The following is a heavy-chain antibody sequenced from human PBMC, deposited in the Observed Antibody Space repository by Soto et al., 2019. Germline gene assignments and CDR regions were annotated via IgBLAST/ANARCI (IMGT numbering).Heavy chain of an antibody. Sequence: PGESLKISCKAIGCTFTNYWIGWVRQTPGKGLEWMGIIFPGDSDTRYNPSFEGQVTVSADESISTAYLQWNTLKASDTAMYYCVRPNFGALTHFDFWGRGTLVTVSS. D-gene: IGHD3-16*01. V-gene: IGHV5-51*01. CDR2: IFPGDSDT. CDR3: VRPNFGALTHFDF. J-gene: IGHJ4*02. CDR1: GCTFTNYW.